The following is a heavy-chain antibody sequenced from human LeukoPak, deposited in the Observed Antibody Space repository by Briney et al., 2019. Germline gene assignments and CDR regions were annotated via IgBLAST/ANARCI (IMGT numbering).Heavy chain of an antibody. D-gene: IGHD3-10*01. J-gene: IGHJ6*03. V-gene: IGHV4-34*01. Sequence: SETLYLTCAVYGGSFSGYYWTWIRQPPGKGLEWIGEINHSGTTNYNSSLKSRIIISVGTSKNQFSLKLTSVIAADTAVYYCARVYGLWFGEGMGRMDVWGKGTTVTVSS. CDR2: INHSGTT. CDR1: GGSFSGYY. CDR3: ARVYGLWFGEGMGRMDV.